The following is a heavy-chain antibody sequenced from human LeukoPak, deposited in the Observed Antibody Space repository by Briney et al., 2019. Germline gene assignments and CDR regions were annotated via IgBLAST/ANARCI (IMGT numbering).Heavy chain of an antibody. V-gene: IGHV3-49*03. D-gene: IGHD3-16*01. CDR3: TRARYRGEVDY. CDR2: IRSKAYGGTT. J-gene: IGHJ4*02. Sequence: GGSLRLSCTASGFTFGDYAMRWFRQAPGKGLEGVGFIRSKAYGGTTEYAASVKGRFTISRDDSKSIAYLQMNSLKTEDTAVYYCTRARYRGEVDYWGQGILVTVSS. CDR1: GFTFGDYA.